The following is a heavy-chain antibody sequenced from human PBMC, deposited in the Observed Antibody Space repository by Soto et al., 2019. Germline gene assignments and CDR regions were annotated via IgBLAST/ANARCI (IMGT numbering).Heavy chain of an antibody. Sequence: ESGGGVVQPGRSLRLSCAASGFTFSSYGMHWVRQAPGRGLEWVAVIWYDGSNEYYGDSVKGRFTISRDNSKNTVYLQMNSLSVEDTAVYYCARGIDYGDYAIDYWGQGTLVTVSS. J-gene: IGHJ4*02. D-gene: IGHD4-17*01. CDR1: GFTFSSYG. CDR3: ARGIDYGDYAIDY. CDR2: IWYDGSNE. V-gene: IGHV3-33*01.